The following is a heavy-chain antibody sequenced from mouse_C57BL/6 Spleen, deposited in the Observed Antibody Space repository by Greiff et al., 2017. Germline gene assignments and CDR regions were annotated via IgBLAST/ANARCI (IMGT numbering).Heavy chain of an antibody. J-gene: IGHJ2*01. V-gene: IGHV1-55*01. CDR1: GYTFTSYW. CDR2: IYPGSGST. Sequence: VQLQQPGAELVKPGASVKMSCKASGYTFTSYWITGVKQWPGQGLERIGDIYPGSGSTNYNEKFKSKATLTVDTSSSTAYMQLSSLTSEDSAVYYCARGEVTTKGYWGQGTTLTVSS. D-gene: IGHD2-2*01. CDR3: ARGEVTTKGY.